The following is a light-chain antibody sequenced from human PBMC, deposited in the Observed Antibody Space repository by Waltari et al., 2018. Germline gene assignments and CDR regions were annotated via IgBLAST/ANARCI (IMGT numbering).Light chain of an antibody. J-gene: IGKJ2*01. V-gene: IGKV4-1*01. Sequence: DIVMTQSPDSLAVSLGERATINCKSSQSVLSSSNNKNYLGWYQQKPGHTTKLLVSWASTRESGVPDRFSGSGSGTDFTLTSSSLQAEDVAVYYCQQCYNCPYTFVQGTKLEIK. CDR2: WAS. CDR3: QQCYNCPYT. CDR1: QSVLSSSNNKNY.